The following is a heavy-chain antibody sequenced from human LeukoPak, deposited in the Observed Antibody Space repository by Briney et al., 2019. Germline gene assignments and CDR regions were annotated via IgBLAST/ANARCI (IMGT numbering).Heavy chain of an antibody. J-gene: IGHJ4*02. CDR1: GFTFSGYA. CDR2: IPSNGGTT. V-gene: IGHV3-64D*06. Sequence: GGSLRLSCSASGFTFSGYAMHWVRQAPGKGLEYVSGIPSNGGTTYYADSVKGRFTISRDNSKNTLYLQMSSLRAEDTAVYFCVRDRVVVTATFDCWGQGTLVTVSS. D-gene: IGHD2-21*02. CDR3: VRDRVVVTATFDC.